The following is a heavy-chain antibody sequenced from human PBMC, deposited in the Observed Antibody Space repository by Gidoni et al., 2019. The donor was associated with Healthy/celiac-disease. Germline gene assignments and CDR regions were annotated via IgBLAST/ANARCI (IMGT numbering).Heavy chain of an antibody. Sequence: QVHLQESGPGLVKPSPTLSLTCTVSGGSISSGGYDWSWLRQHPGKGLEWIGYIYYSGSTYYNPSIKRRVTISGDTSKNQCSLKLSSVTAADTAVYYCARDGGITFDYWGQGTLVTVSS. CDR1: GGSISSGGYD. D-gene: IGHD1-20*01. J-gene: IGHJ4*02. CDR2: IYYSGST. CDR3: ARDGGITFDY. V-gene: IGHV4-31*03.